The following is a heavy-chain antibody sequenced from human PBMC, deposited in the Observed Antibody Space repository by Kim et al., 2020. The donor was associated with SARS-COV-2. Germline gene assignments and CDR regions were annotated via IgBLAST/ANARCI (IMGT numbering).Heavy chain of an antibody. Sequence: SETLSLTCAVYGGSFSGYYWSWIRQPPGKGLEWIGEINHSGSTNYNPSLKSRVTISVDTSKNQFSLKLSSVTAADTAVYYCARGLIAAAVDWGQGTLVTVSS. D-gene: IGHD6-13*01. CDR3: ARGLIAAAVD. V-gene: IGHV4-34*01. CDR2: INHSGST. CDR1: GGSFSGYY. J-gene: IGHJ4*02.